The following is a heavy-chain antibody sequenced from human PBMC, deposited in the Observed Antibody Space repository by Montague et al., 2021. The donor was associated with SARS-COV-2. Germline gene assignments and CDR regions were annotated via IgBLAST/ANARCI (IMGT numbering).Heavy chain of an antibody. CDR1: GGSVSSYY. J-gene: IGHJ5*02. CDR2: IYYSGST. V-gene: IGHV4-59*02. D-gene: IGHD3-3*01. CDR3: ARAGGFYDYWSGYSSSAGFFDP. Sequence: SETLSLTCTVSGGSVSSYYWSWIRQSPGKGLQWLGYIYYSGSTDYNPSLKSRVTMSVDTSKNQLSLGLNSVTTADMAVYFCARAGGFYDYWSGYSSSAGFFDPWGQGILVTVSS.